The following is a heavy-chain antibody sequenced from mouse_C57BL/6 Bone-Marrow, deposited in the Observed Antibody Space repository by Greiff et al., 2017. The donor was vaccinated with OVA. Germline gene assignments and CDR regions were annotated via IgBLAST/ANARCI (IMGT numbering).Heavy chain of an antibody. CDR1: GYTFTDYN. Sequence: VQLQQSGPELVKPGASVKLSCKASGYTFTDYNMHWVKQSHGKSLEWIGYINTNNGGTSYNQKFKGKATLTVNKSSSTAYMELRSLTSEDSAVYYCAPYYYGSLDYWGQGTTLTVSS. D-gene: IGHD1-1*01. CDR2: INTNNGGT. CDR3: APYYYGSLDY. J-gene: IGHJ2*01. V-gene: IGHV1-22*01.